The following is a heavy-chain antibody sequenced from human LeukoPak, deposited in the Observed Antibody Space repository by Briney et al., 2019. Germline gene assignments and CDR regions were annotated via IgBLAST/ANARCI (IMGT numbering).Heavy chain of an antibody. J-gene: IGHJ4*02. Sequence: SETLSLTCTVSGGSISSYYWSWIRQPPGKGLEWIGYIYYSGSTNYNPSLKSRVTISVDTSKNQFSLKLSSVTAADTAVYYCAREALSGPANPYYFDYWGQGTLVTVSS. V-gene: IGHV4-59*01. CDR3: AREALSGPANPYYFDY. CDR2: IYYSGST. CDR1: GGSISSYY.